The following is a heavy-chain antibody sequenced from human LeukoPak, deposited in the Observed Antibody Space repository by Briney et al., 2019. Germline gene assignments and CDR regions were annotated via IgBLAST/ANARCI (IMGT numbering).Heavy chain of an antibody. CDR3: AKGTDLLRSHFDY. D-gene: IGHD4-17*01. J-gene: IGHJ4*02. CDR2: ISWNSGSI. V-gene: IGHV3-9*03. Sequence: GGSLRLSCAASGFTFDDYAMHWARQAPGKGLEWVSGISWNSGSIGYADSVKGRFTISRDNAKNSLYLRMNSLRAEDMALYYCAKGTDLLRSHFDYWGQGTLVTVSS. CDR1: GFTFDDYA.